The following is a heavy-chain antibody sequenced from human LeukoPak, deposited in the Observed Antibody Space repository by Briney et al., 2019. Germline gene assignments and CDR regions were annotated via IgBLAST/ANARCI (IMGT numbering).Heavy chain of an antibody. V-gene: IGHV1-24*01. CDR2: SDPEEVTT. J-gene: IGHJ4*02. CDR1: GYTLSELS. CDR3: VTGVPLNSGSHWWGSFDH. Sequence: ASVKASCKISGYTLSELSIHWVRQAPGKGLEWMGCSDPEEVTTVYAQRFQGRVSMTGDTSANTAYMELSSLRSEDTAVYYCVTGVPLNSGSHWWGSFDHWGQGTLVTVSS. D-gene: IGHD1-26*01.